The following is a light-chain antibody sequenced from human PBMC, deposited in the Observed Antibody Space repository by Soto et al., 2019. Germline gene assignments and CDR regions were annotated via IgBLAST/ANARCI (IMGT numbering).Light chain of an antibody. CDR2: GTS. J-gene: IGKJ1*01. CDR1: QSVSSSY. Sequence: EIVLTQSPGTLSLSPGERASLSCRASQSVSSSYLAWYQQKPGQAPRLLIYGTSSRATGIPERFSGSGSGTDFTLIISRLEPEDFAVYYCQQYGTSPWTFGQGTNVEIK. V-gene: IGKV3-20*01. CDR3: QQYGTSPWT.